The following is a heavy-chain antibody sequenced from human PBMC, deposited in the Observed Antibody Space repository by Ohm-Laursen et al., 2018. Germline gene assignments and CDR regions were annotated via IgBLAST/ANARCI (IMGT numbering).Heavy chain of an antibody. Sequence: SLRLSCSASGFTFSSYGMHWVRQAPGKGLEWVAVIWYDGSNKYYADSVKGRSTISRDNTKNTLYLQMNSLRAEDTAVYYCARDPLRYYDILTGYSYLFDYWGQGTLVTVSS. CDR1: GFTFSSYG. CDR3: ARDPLRYYDILTGYSYLFDY. CDR2: IWYDGSNK. V-gene: IGHV3-33*01. J-gene: IGHJ4*02. D-gene: IGHD3-9*01.